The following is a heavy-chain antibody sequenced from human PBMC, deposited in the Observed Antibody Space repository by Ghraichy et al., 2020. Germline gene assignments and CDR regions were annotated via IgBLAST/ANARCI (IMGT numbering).Heavy chain of an antibody. CDR1: GGSFSGYY. CDR3: ARGRLLRATGYYYYMDV. V-gene: IGHV4-34*01. Sequence: SETLSLTCAVYGGSFSGYYWSWIRQPPGKGLEWIGEINHSGSTNYNPSLKSRVTISVDTSKNQFSLKLSSVTAADTAVYYCARGRLLRATGYYYYMDVWGKGTTVTVSS. CDR2: INHSGST. J-gene: IGHJ6*03. D-gene: IGHD5-12*01.